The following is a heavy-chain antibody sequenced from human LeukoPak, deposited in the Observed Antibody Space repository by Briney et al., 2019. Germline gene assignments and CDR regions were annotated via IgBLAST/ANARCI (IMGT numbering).Heavy chain of an antibody. CDR1: GGTFSSYA. D-gene: IGHD3-22*01. Sequence: SVKVSCKASGGTFSSYAISWVRQAPGQGLEWMGGIIPIFGTANYAQEFQGRVTITTDESTSTAYMELSSLRSEDTAVYYCARDSPEYYYDSSGYLHYYYYMDVWGKGTTVTVSS. V-gene: IGHV1-69*05. J-gene: IGHJ6*03. CDR2: IIPIFGTA. CDR3: ARDSPEYYYDSSGYLHYYYYMDV.